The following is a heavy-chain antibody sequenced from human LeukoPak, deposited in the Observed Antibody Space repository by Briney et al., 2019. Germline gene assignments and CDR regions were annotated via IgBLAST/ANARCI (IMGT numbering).Heavy chain of an antibody. CDR2: ISSNGGST. J-gene: IGHJ5*02. V-gene: IGHV3-64*04. CDR1: GFTFSSYA. Sequence: PGGSLRLSCSASGFTFSSYAMHWVRQAPGKGLEYVSAISSNGGSTYYADSVKGRFTISRDNSKNTLYLQMNSLRAEDTAVYYCARVESGRFDPWGQGTLVTVSS. CDR3: ARVESGRFDP. D-gene: IGHD3-3*01.